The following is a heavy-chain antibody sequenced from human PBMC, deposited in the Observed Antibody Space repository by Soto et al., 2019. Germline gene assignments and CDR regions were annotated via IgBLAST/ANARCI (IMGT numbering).Heavy chain of an antibody. Sequence: GGSLRLSCRILESTVRRDWMNWVRQAPGKGLEWVAHINQDGSEKYYVDSVKGRFTISRDDAKNSVYLQMNSLRAEDTAIYHCARIGYSSSSMDYWGQGTLVTVSS. CDR1: ESTVRRDW. D-gene: IGHD2-2*01. J-gene: IGHJ4*02. CDR3: ARIGYSSSSMDY. CDR2: INQDGSEK. V-gene: IGHV3-7*01.